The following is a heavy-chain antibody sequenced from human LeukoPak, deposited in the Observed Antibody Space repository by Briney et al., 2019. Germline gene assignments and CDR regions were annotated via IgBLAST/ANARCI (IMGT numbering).Heavy chain of an antibody. Sequence: ASVKVSCKASGYTFTSYGISWVRQAPGQGLEWMGWISAYNGNTNYAQKLQGRVTMTTDTSTSTAYMELSSLRSEDTAVYYCARPYYYDSSGYRNWYFDLWGRGTLVTVSS. CDR2: ISAYNGNT. CDR3: ARPYYYDSSGYRNWYFDL. J-gene: IGHJ2*01. D-gene: IGHD3-22*01. CDR1: GYTFTSYG. V-gene: IGHV1-18*01.